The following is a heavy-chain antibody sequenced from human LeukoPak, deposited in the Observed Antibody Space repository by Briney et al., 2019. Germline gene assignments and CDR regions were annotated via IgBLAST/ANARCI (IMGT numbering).Heavy chain of an antibody. J-gene: IGHJ5*01. CDR2: IDTANGNT. Sequence: ASVNVSCKASGYTFTNHAMHWVRQAPGQGLEWMGWIDTANGNTKYLQKFQGRVTITRDTSARIVYMELSSLRFEDTAVYYCARPGASSPGNWFASWGRGTLVTVSS. CDR1: GYTFTNHA. CDR3: ARPGASSPGNWFAS. D-gene: IGHD6-13*01. V-gene: IGHV1-3*04.